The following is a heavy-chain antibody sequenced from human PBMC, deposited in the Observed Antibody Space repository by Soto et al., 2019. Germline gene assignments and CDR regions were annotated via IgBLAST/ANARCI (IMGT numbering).Heavy chain of an antibody. Sequence: SETLSLTCAVSGGSISSSNWWSWVRQPPGKGLEWIGEIYHSGSTNYNPSLKSRVTISVDKSKNQFSLKLSSVTAADTAVYYCARDRKITMVRGEPRDYYGMDVWGQGTTVTVSS. D-gene: IGHD3-10*01. CDR1: GGSISSSNW. CDR2: IYHSGST. V-gene: IGHV4-4*02. J-gene: IGHJ6*02. CDR3: ARDRKITMVRGEPRDYYGMDV.